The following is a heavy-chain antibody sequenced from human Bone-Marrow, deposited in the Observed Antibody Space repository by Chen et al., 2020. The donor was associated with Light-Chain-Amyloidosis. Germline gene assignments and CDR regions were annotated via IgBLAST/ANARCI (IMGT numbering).Heavy chain of an antibody. J-gene: IGHJ4*02. V-gene: IGHV4-38-2*01. D-gene: IGHD1-26*01. CDR3: ARAGGSYTGQFDY. CDR2: IYQTGLT. CDR1: GYSICSGYY. Sequence: QVQLQESGPGLVKPAETLSLTCGVSGYSICSGYYWGWFRQPPGKGLKWIANIYQTGLTYFNPSLKSRVTISTDTSKNQFSLKLRSVTAADTAIYSCARAGGSYTGQFDYWGQGTLVAISS.